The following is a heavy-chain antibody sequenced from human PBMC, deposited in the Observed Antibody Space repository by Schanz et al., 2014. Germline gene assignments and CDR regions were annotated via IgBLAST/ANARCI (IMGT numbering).Heavy chain of an antibody. CDR2: MNPTTGNR. CDR1: GYSFTTYD. J-gene: IGHJ4*02. Sequence: QVQLVQSGAEVKKPGASVRVSCKASGYSFTTYDVNWVRQATGQGLEWMGWMNPTTGNRGYAQNCQGRVTMTTDTSTSTAYMELRSLISDDTAVYYCARETTIITGGAFDVWGQGTLVTVSS. CDR3: ARETTIITGGAFDV. D-gene: IGHD3-9*01. V-gene: IGHV1-8*01.